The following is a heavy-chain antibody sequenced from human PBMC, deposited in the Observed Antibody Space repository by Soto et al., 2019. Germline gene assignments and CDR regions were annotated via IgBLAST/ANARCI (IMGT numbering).Heavy chain of an antibody. CDR1: GFSLSTSGVG. D-gene: IGHD2-2*01. CDR2: IYWDDDK. Sequence: QITLKESGPTLVKPTQTLTLTCTFSGFSLSTSGVGVGWIRQPPGNALEGLALIYWDDDKRYSPSLKSRLTTTKDTSKNQVVLTMTNMDPVDTATYYCAHRIFLGYCSSTSCYAGEGWFDPWGQGTLVTVSS. J-gene: IGHJ5*02. CDR3: AHRIFLGYCSSTSCYAGEGWFDP. V-gene: IGHV2-5*02.